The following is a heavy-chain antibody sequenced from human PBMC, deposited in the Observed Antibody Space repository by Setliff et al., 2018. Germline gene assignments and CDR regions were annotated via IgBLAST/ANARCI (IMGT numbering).Heavy chain of an antibody. J-gene: IGHJ5*02. Sequence: PSETLSLTCTVSGGSITDENSWWAWIRQPAGKRLEWLGLIYIRGGTDYNPSLKSRVTISLDTSRNQFSLNLTSVTAADTAVYYCAVDHVTNIAESGYGYTRIDPWGQGIPVTVSS. CDR2: IYIRGGT. CDR3: AVDHVTNIAESGYGYTRIDP. CDR1: GGSITDENSW. V-gene: IGHV4-61*02. D-gene: IGHD6-19*01.